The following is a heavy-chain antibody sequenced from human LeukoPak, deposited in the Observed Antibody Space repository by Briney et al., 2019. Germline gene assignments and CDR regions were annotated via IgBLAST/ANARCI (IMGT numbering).Heavy chain of an antibody. V-gene: IGHV3-53*01. CDR2: IYSGGST. D-gene: IGHD4-23*01. Sequence: GGSLRLSCAASGFTVSSNYMNWVRQAPGKGLEWVSVIYSGGSTYYADSVKGRFTISRDNSKNTLYLQMNSLRAEDTAVYYCASASGGNSFFDYWGQGTLVTVSS. CDR1: GFTVSSNY. CDR3: ASASGGNSFFDY. J-gene: IGHJ4*02.